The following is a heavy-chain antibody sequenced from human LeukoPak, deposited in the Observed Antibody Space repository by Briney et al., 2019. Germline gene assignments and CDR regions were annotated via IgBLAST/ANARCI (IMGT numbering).Heavy chain of an antibody. V-gene: IGHV4-39*07. CDR1: GGSISSSSYY. J-gene: IGHJ3*02. Sequence: SETLSLTCTVSGGSISSSSYYWGWIRQPPGKGLEWIGSIYYSGSTYYNPSLKSRVTISVDTSKNQFSLKLSSVTAADTAVYYCARERWLQFGAFDIWGQGTMVTVSS. D-gene: IGHD5-24*01. CDR3: ARERWLQFGAFDI. CDR2: IYYSGST.